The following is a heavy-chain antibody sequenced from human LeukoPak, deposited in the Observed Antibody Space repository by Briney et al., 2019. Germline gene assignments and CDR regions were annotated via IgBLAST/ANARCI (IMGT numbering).Heavy chain of an antibody. J-gene: IGHJ4*02. CDR2: IYHSGST. D-gene: IGHD3-22*01. CDR3: ARGQMGYDSSGYSSKWFHY. V-gene: IGHV4-38-2*02. CDR1: GYSISSGYY. Sequence: SETLSLTCTVSGYSISSGYYWGWIRQPPGKGLEWIGSIYHSGSTYYNPSLKSRVTISVDTSKNQFSLKLSSVTAADTAVYYCARGQMGYDSSGYSSKWFHYWGQGTLVTVSS.